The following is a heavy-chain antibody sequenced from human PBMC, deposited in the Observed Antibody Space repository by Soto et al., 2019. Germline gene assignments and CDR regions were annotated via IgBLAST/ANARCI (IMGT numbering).Heavy chain of an antibody. D-gene: IGHD4-17*01. CDR2: IQYSGST. J-gene: IGHJ3*02. V-gene: IGHV4-31*03. CDR1: GFSISSGGYY. Sequence: SETLSLTCTVSGFSISSGGYYWIWIRQHPGKGPEWIGYIQYSGSTYQNPSLKSRVTISVDTSQNQFSLKLSSVTAADTAVYYCARAYGDYVAFDIWGQGTMVTVSS. CDR3: ARAYGDYVAFDI.